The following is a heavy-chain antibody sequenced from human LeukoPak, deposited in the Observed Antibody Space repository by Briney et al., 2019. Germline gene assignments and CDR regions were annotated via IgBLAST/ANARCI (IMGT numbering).Heavy chain of an antibody. Sequence: GGSLRLSCAASGFTFNTYYMSWVRQAPGKGLEWVATIKQDGSEKYYVDSVKGRFTISRDNAKNSLYLQMNSLRDEDTAVYYCAKDSDYYHSSGYYYAYFQHWGQGTLVTVSS. CDR2: IKQDGSEK. D-gene: IGHD3-22*01. V-gene: IGHV3-7*01. CDR1: GFTFNTYY. J-gene: IGHJ1*01. CDR3: AKDSDYYHSSGYYYAYFQH.